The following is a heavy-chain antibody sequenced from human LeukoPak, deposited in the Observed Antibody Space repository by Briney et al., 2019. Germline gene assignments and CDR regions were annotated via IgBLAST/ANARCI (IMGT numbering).Heavy chain of an antibody. D-gene: IGHD3-10*01. CDR3: ARDLHYYGSGSYYNFYYFDY. V-gene: IGHV3-21*01. Sequence: PGGSLRLSCAASGFTFSSYSMNWVRQAPGKGLEWVSSISSSSSYIYYADSVKGRFTISRDNAKNSLYLQMNSLRAEDTAVYYCARDLHYYGSGSYYNFYYFDYWGQGTLVTVSS. CDR1: GFTFSSYS. J-gene: IGHJ4*02. CDR2: ISSSSSYI.